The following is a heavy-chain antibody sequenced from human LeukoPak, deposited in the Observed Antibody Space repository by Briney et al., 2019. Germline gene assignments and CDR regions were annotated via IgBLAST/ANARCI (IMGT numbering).Heavy chain of an antibody. CDR2: INQRRNT. V-gene: IGHV4-34*01. D-gene: IGHD6-19*01. CDR1: GESFSGYS. CDR3: ARHGWHAWYFNL. Sequence: PSETLSLTCVVYGESFSGYSWSWIRQPPGKGLEWIGEINQRRNTNYNPSLKSRVTISIDTSKNQFSLKLSSVTAADTAVYYCARHGWHAWYFNLWGRGTLVTVSS. J-gene: IGHJ2*01.